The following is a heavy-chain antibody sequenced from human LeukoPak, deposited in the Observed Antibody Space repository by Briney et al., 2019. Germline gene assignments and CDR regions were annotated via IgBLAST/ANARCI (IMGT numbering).Heavy chain of an antibody. CDR3: AGLPGGKTAALEFDL. CDR1: GFTLSSFW. Sequence: GGSLRLSCAASGFTLSSFWMSWVRQPPGKGLEWVANINQDGRERYYVDSVKGRFITPRDNARNSLYLQKNSLRAADTAVYYCAGLPGGKTAALEFDLRGRGTLVTVSS. J-gene: IGHJ2*01. V-gene: IGHV3-7*01. D-gene: IGHD6-13*01. CDR2: INQDGRER.